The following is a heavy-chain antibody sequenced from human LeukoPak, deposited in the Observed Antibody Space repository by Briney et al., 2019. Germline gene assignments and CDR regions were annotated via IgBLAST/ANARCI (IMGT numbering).Heavy chain of an antibody. V-gene: IGHV3-30*02. CDR3: TKDYYAFDI. D-gene: IGHD1-26*01. Sequence: GGSLRLSCAASGFTFSAFGMHWVRQAPGKGLEWVAFIRYDVTNKYYTDSVKGRFTISRDNSKNTLYLQMNSLRAEDTAMYYCTKDYYAFDIWGQGTMITVSS. J-gene: IGHJ3*02. CDR1: GFTFSAFG. CDR2: IRYDVTNK.